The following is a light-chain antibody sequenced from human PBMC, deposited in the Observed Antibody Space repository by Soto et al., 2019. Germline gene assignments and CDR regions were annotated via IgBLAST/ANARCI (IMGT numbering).Light chain of an antibody. CDR2: HVS. CDR1: SSDVGGYNY. J-gene: IGLJ1*01. Sequence: QSVLTQPASVSGSPGQSITISCPGNSSDVGGYNYVSWYQQYPGKAPKLMIYHVSNRPSGVSDRFSGSKSGNSASLTISGLQAEDEADYYCSSYTTTSTYVFGTGTKVTV. V-gene: IGLV2-14*01. CDR3: SSYTTTSTYV.